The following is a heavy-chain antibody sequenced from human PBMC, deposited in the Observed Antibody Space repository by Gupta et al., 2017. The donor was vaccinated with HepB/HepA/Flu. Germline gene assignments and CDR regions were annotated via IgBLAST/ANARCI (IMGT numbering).Heavy chain of an antibody. CDR2: ISSSSSYI. J-gene: IGHJ5*02. CDR1: GFTFSSYS. CDR3: ARDNSPSHYYDSSGYVGPAAEVFWFDP. V-gene: IGHV3-21*01. Sequence: EVQLVESGGGLVKPGGSLRLSCAASGFTFSSYSMTWVCQAPGKGLEWVSSISSSSSYIYDADSVKGRFTTSRDNAKNSLYLQMNSLRAEDTAVYYCARDNSPSHYYDSSGYVGPAAEVFWFDPWGQGTLVTVSS. D-gene: IGHD3-22*01.